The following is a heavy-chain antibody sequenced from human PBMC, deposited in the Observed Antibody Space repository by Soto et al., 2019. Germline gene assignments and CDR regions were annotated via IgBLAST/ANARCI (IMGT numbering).Heavy chain of an antibody. V-gene: IGHV5-51*01. CDR3: ARKRGYSGFDSMRAKGYYYYGMAV. J-gene: IGHJ6*02. CDR2: IYPGDSDT. CDR1: GYSFTSYW. Sequence: GESLKISCKGSGYSFTSYWIGWVRQMPGKGPEWMGIIYPGDSDTRYSPSFQGQVTISADKSISTAYLQWSSLKASDTAMYYCARKRGYSGFDSMRAKGYYYYGMAVWGQGTTVTVSS. D-gene: IGHD5-12*01.